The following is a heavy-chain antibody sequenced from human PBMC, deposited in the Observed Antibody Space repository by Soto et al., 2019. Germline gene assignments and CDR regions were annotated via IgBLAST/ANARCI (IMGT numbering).Heavy chain of an antibody. CDR3: ARDLQGYCSSTSCYFGP. V-gene: IGHV1-69*13. D-gene: IGHD2-2*01. CDR1: GGTFSSYA. Sequence: SVKVSCKASGGTFSSYAISWVRQAPGQGLEWMGGIIPIFGTANYAQKFQGRVTITADASTSTAYMELSSLRSEDTAVYYCARDLQGYCSSTSCYFGPWGQGTLVTVSS. CDR2: IIPIFGTA. J-gene: IGHJ5*02.